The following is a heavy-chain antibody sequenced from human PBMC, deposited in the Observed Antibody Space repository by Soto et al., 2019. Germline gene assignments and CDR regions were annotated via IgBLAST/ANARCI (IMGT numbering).Heavy chain of an antibody. CDR3: AREGFDSSGYYRGLDY. CDR2: ISSSSSYI. V-gene: IGHV3-21*01. D-gene: IGHD3-22*01. Sequence: EVQLVESGGGLVKPGGSLRLSCAASGFTFSSYSMNWVRQAPGKGLEWVSSISSSSSYIYYADSVKGRFTISRDNAKNSRYLQMNSLRAEDTAVYYCAREGFDSSGYYRGLDYWGQGTLVTVSS. J-gene: IGHJ4*02. CDR1: GFTFSSYS.